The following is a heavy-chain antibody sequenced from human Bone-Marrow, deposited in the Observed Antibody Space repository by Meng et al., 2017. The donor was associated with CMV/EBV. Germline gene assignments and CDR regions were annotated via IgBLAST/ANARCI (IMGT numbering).Heavy chain of an antibody. CDR2: IYYSGST. Sequence: SETLSLTCTVSGGSISSGDYYWSWIRQPPGKGLEWIGYIYYSGSTNYNPSLKSRVTMSVDTSKNQFSLKLSSVTAADTAVYYCARGYPIPTKYYDFWSGISPFDPWGQGTLVTVSS. J-gene: IGHJ5*02. D-gene: IGHD3-3*01. CDR3: ARGYPIPTKYYDFWSGISPFDP. V-gene: IGHV4-61*08. CDR1: GGSISSGDYY.